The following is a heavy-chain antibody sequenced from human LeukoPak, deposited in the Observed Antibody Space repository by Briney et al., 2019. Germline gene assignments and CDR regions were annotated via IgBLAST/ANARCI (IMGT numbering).Heavy chain of an antibody. CDR3: AKSIGYDSSGYLPN. J-gene: IGHJ4*02. V-gene: IGHV3-30*18. Sequence: GRSLRLSCAASGFTFSSYGMHWVRQAPGKGLEWVAVISYDGSNKYYADSVKGRFTISRDNSKNTLYLQMNSLRAEDTAVYYCAKSIGYDSSGYLPNWGQGTLVTVSS. CDR2: ISYDGSNK. D-gene: IGHD3-22*01. CDR1: GFTFSSYG.